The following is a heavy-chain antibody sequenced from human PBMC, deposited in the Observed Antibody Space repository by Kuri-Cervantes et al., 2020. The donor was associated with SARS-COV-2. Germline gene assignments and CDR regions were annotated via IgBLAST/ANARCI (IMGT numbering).Heavy chain of an antibody. J-gene: IGHJ4*02. Sequence: GGSLRLSCAASGFTFSSYWMAWVRQAPGKGLEWVANIRQDAGDKNCVDSVRGRFTISRDNAKNSLYLQMNSLGAEDTAVYYCARDHGGVLDSWGQGTLVTVSS. CDR1: GFTFSSYW. CDR2: IRQDAGDK. D-gene: IGHD3-16*01. V-gene: IGHV3-7*01. CDR3: ARDHGGVLDS.